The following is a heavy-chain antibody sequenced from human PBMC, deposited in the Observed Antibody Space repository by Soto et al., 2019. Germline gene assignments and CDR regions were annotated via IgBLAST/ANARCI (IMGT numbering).Heavy chain of an antibody. V-gene: IGHV4-61*01. D-gene: IGHD3-10*01. CDR1: GGSVSSGSYY. CDR2: IYYSGST. Sequence: ASETLSLTCTVSGGSVSSGSYYWSWIRQPPGKGLEWIGYIYYSGSTNYNPSLKSRVTISVDTSKNQFSLKLSSVTAADTAVYYCARGQRGITIHWGQGTLVTVSS. J-gene: IGHJ4*02. CDR3: ARGQRGITIH.